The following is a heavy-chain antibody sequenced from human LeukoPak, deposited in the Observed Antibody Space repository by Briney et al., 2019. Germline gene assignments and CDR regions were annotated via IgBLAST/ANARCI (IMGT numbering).Heavy chain of an antibody. CDR3: TRVGYIDEGIDY. Sequence: GGSLRLSCAASGFTFSSYSMNWVRQAPGKGLEWVSSISSSSSYIYYADSVKGRFTISRDNAKNSLYLQMNSLRAEDTAVYYCTRVGYIDEGIDYWGQGTLVTVSS. D-gene: IGHD5-24*01. J-gene: IGHJ4*02. V-gene: IGHV3-21*01. CDR1: GFTFSSYS. CDR2: ISSSSSYI.